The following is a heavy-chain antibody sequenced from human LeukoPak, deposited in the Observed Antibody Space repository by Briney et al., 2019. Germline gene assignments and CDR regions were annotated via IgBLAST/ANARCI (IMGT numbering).Heavy chain of an antibody. J-gene: IGHJ4*02. V-gene: IGHV4-38-2*01. D-gene: IGHD3-10*01. CDR3: ARGRDELLWFGELLYWDY. CDR1: GYSISSGYY. Sequence: SETLSLTCAVSGYSISSGYYWGWIRQPPGKGLEWIGGIYHSGSTYYNPSLKSRVTISVDTSKNQFSLKLSSVTAADTAVYYCARGRDELLWFGELLYWDYWGQGTLVTVSS. CDR2: IYHSGST.